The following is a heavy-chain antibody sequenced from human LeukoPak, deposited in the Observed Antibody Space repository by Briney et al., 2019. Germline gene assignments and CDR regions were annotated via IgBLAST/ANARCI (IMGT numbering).Heavy chain of an antibody. J-gene: IGHJ5*02. V-gene: IGHV3-7*01. CDR1: GFTFSSYW. D-gene: IGHD5-18*01. Sequence: PGGSLRLSCAASGFTFSSYWMSWVRQAPGKGLEWVANIKEDGSEKYYVDSVKGRFTISRDNAKNSLYLQMNSLRAADTAVYYCARLLDTAMVRRPYNWFDPWGQGTLVTVSS. CDR3: ARLLDTAMVRRPYNWFDP. CDR2: IKEDGSEK.